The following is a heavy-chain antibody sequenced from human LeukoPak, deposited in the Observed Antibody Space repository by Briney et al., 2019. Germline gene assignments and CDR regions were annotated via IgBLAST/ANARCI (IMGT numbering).Heavy chain of an antibody. CDR3: ASTYYYDSSGYYFGY. Sequence: PSETLSLTCAVYGGSFSGYYWSWIRQPPGKGLEWIGEINHSGSTNYNPSLKSRVTISVDTSKNQFSLKLSSVTAADTAAYYCASTYYYDSSGYYFGYWGQGTLVTVSS. D-gene: IGHD3-22*01. J-gene: IGHJ4*02. CDR1: GGSFSGYY. V-gene: IGHV4-34*01. CDR2: INHSGST.